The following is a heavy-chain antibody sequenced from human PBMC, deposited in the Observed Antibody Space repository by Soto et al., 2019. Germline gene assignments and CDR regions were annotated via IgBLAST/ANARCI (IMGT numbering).Heavy chain of an antibody. J-gene: IGHJ6*03. CDR2: INPNSGGT. V-gene: IGHV1-2*04. CDR3: ARQDFWSGYYYYYYYMDV. CDR1: GYTFTGYY. D-gene: IGHD3-3*01. Sequence: GASVKVSCKASGYTFTGYYMHWVRQAPGQGLEWMGWINPNSGGTNYAQKFQGWVTMTRDTSISTAYMELSSLRSEDTAVYYCARQDFWSGYYYYYYYMDVWGKGTTVTVSS.